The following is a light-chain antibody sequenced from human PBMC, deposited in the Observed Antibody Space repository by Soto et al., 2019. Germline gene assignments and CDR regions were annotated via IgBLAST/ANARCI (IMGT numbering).Light chain of an antibody. CDR1: QSVSSSY. Sequence: ELVLTQSPGTLSSSPGERATLSCRASQSVSSSYLAWYQQKPGQAPRLLIYGASSRATGIPDRFSGSGSGTDFTLTISRLEPEDFAVYYCQQYRTFGQGTKV. CDR3: QQYRT. J-gene: IGKJ1*01. CDR2: GAS. V-gene: IGKV3-20*01.